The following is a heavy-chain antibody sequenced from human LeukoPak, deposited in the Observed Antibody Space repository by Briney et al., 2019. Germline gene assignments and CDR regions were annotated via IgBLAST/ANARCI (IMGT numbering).Heavy chain of an antibody. Sequence: SETLSLTCTVSGGSISSTNYYWGWIRQPPGKGLEWIGSIYYSGSTYYNPSLKSRATISVDTSNNQFSLKLSSVTAADTAVYYCARERSGSSWGNNWFDPWGQGTLVTVSS. CDR2: IYYSGST. CDR1: GGSISSTNYY. J-gene: IGHJ5*02. CDR3: ARERSGSSWGNNWFDP. V-gene: IGHV4-39*07. D-gene: IGHD6-13*01.